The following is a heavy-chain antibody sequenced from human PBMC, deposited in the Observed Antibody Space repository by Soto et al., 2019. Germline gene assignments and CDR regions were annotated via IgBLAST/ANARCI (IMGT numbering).Heavy chain of an antibody. D-gene: IGHD3-22*01. CDR1: EFTFSDHY. CDR2: TKNKANSYTT. Sequence: EVQLVESGGGLVQPGGSLRLSCAASEFTFSDHYMDWVRQAPGKGLEWVGRTKNKANSYTTEYAASVKGRFTISRDDSQNSLYLQVNSLKAEDTAVYYCASSLSGYNYWYFDLWGRGTLVTVSS. CDR3: ASSLSGYNYWYFDL. V-gene: IGHV3-72*01. J-gene: IGHJ2*01.